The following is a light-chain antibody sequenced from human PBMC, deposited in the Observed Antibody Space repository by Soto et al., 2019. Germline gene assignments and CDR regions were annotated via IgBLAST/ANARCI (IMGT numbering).Light chain of an antibody. J-gene: IGKJ4*01. Sequence: EIVLTQSPATLSLSPGERATLSCRASQSVSSYLAWYQQKPGQAPRLLIYDASNRATGIPARFSGSGSGTDFTLTTGSLEPEDFAVYYCQQRSNWPLTFGGRTKVEIK. CDR1: QSVSSY. CDR2: DAS. V-gene: IGKV3-11*01. CDR3: QQRSNWPLT.